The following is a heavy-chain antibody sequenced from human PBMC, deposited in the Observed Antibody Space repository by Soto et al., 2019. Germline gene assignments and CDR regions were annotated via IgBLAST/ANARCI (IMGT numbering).Heavy chain of an antibody. D-gene: IGHD3-3*01. CDR1: GDTFSRHY. J-gene: IGHJ6*01. V-gene: IGHV1-46*03. CDR3: ATRVKGDFDV. Sequence: QVQLMQPGAEVMKPGASMTVSCKASGDTFSRHYVHWVRQAPGQGLEWMGRINPGNGDTTYSQEFQGRATMTRDTSTNTVYMDLSSLRSDDTAVYYCATRVKGDFDVWGQGTTVVVS. CDR2: INPGNGDT.